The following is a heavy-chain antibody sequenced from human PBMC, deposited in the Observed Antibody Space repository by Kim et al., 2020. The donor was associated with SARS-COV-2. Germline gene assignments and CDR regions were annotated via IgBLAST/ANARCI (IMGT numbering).Heavy chain of an antibody. D-gene: IGHD3-10*01. J-gene: IGHJ6*02. Sequence: GRFTISRDNAKNSLYLQMNSLRAEDTAVYYCARDRRSRGATYYYYYGMDVWGQGTTVTVSS. V-gene: IGHV3-11*06. CDR3: ARDRRSRGATYYYYYGMDV.